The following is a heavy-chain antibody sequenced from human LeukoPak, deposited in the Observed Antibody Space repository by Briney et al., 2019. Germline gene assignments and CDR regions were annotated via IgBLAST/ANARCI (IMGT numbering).Heavy chain of an antibody. CDR2: ISSNGGST. V-gene: IGHV3-64*01. J-gene: IGHJ4*02. Sequence: PGGSLRLSCAASGFTFSSYAMHWVRQAPGKGLEYVSAISSNGGSTYYANSVKGRFTISRDNSKNTLYLQMGSLIAEDMAVYYCASSIPSSGTDYYGSGTPSYYFDYWGQGTLVTVSS. CDR1: GFTFSSYA. CDR3: ASSIPSSGTDYYGSGTPSYYFDY. D-gene: IGHD3-10*01.